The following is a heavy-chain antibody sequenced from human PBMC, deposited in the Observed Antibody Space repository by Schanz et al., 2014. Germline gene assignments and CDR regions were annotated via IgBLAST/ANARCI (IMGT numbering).Heavy chain of an antibody. J-gene: IGHJ4*02. Sequence: QGQLVQSGPEVKEPGASVKVSCKASGYTFIDYYMHWVRQAPGQGLEWMGRIIPILGIANYAQKFQGRVTITADKSTSTAYMELSSLRSEDTAMYYCARDYYDSSGYYYCDYWGQGTLVTVSS. CDR3: ARDYYDSSGYYYCDY. D-gene: IGHD3-22*01. CDR2: IIPILGIA. V-gene: IGHV1-69*04. CDR1: GYTFIDYY.